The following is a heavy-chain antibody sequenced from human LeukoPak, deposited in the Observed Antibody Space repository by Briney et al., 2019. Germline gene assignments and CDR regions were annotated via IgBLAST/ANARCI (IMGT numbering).Heavy chain of an antibody. V-gene: IGHV4-31*03. Sequence: SQTLSLTCTVSGGSISRGCYYWSWIRQHPGKGLEWIGYIYYSGSTYYNPSLKSRVTISVDTSKNQFSLKLSSVTAADTAVYYCARGLYCSSTSCIREKNWFDPWGQGTLVTVSS. CDR2: IYYSGST. J-gene: IGHJ5*02. D-gene: IGHD2-2*01. CDR1: GGSISRGCYY. CDR3: ARGLYCSSTSCIREKNWFDP.